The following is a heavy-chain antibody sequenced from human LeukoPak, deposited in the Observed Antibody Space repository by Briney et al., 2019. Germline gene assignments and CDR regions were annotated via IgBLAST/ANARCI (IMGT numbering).Heavy chain of an antibody. CDR2: ISGSGGST. Sequence: GGSLRLSCAASGFNFSKYIMTWVRQAPGKGLEWVSAISGSGGSTYYADSVKGRFTISRDNSKNTLYLQMNSLRAEDTAVYYCAKESYSSRFVGLNWFDPWGQGTLVTVSS. D-gene: IGHD6-13*01. J-gene: IGHJ5*02. CDR3: AKESYSSRFVGLNWFDP. CDR1: GFNFSKYI. V-gene: IGHV3-23*01.